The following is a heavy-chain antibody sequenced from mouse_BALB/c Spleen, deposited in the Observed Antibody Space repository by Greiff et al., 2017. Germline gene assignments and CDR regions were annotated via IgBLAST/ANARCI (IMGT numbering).Heavy chain of an antibody. CDR3: ARPVAY. CDR1: GFSLTSYG. CDR2: IWSGGST. J-gene: IGHJ3*01. V-gene: IGHV2-2*02. Sequence: QVQLQQSGPGLVQPSQSLSITCTVSGFSLTSYGVHWVRQSPGKGLEWLGVIWSGGSTDYNAAFISRLSISKDNSKSQVFFKMNSLQANDTAIYYCARPVAYWGQGTLVTVSA.